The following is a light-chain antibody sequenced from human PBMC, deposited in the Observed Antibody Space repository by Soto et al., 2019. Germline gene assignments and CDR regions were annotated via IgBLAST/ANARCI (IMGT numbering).Light chain of an antibody. CDR2: GAS. Sequence: EIVLTQSPGTLSLSPGQRATLSCRASQSLSSNYLAWYEQKPGQAPSLLIYGASTRATSIPDRFSGSGSATDFTLTMNKVEPEDVAVYYCHQSGSSPFTFGQGTKLEIK. V-gene: IGKV3-20*01. CDR1: QSLSSNY. CDR3: HQSGSSPFT. J-gene: IGKJ2*01.